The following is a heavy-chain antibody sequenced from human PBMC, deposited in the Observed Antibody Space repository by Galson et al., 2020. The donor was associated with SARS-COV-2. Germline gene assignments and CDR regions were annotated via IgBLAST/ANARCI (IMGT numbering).Heavy chain of an antibody. Sequence: KGRFTISRDNSKNTLYLQMNSLRAEDTAVYYCATEVVAATGDAFDIWGQGTMVTVSS. CDR3: ATEVVAATGDAFDI. V-gene: IGHV3-30*07. J-gene: IGHJ3*02. D-gene: IGHD2-15*01.